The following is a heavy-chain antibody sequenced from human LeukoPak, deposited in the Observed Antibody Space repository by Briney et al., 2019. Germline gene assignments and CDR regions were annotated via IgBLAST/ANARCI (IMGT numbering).Heavy chain of an antibody. D-gene: IGHD7-27*01. J-gene: IGHJ4*02. V-gene: IGHV3-21*01. CDR3: SRKSNWGMGGFDY. CDR2: ISSSSSYI. Sequence: PGGSLRLSCAASGFTFSSYSMNWVRQAPGKGLEWVSSISSSSSYIYYADSVKGRFTISRDNAKNSLYMQMNSLSAEDTAVYYCSRKSNWGMGGFDYWGQGTLVTVSS. CDR1: GFTFSSYS.